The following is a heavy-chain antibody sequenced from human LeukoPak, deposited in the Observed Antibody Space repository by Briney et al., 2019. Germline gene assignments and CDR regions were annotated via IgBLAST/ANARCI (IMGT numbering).Heavy chain of an antibody. CDR1: GGSITNGGYS. V-gene: IGHV4-30-2*01. D-gene: IGHD6-13*01. CDR2: ISHTGST. J-gene: IGHJ2*01. CDR3: ARYSSTWPYWYLDL. Sequence: SETLSLTCAVSGGSITNGGYSWSWIRQPPGKGLEWIGYISHTGSTYHKPSLKSRVTISVDRSKNQFSLKLTSVTAADTAVYYCARYSSTWPYWYLDLWGRGTLVTVSS.